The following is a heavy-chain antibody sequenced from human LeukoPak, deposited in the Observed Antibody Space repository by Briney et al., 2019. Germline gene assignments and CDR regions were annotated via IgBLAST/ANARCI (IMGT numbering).Heavy chain of an antibody. D-gene: IGHD6-13*01. V-gene: IGHV3-21*01. CDR3: ARDLAAAGDY. J-gene: IGHJ4*02. CDR1: GFTFSSYS. Sequence: PGGSLRLPCAASGFTFSSYSMNWVRQAPGKGLEWVSSISSSSYIYYADSVKGQFTISRDNAKNSLYLQMNSLRAEDTAVYYCARDLAAAGDYWGQGTLATVSS. CDR2: ISSSSYI.